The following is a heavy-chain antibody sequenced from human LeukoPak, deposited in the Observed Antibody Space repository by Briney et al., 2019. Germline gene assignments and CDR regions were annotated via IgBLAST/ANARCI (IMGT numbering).Heavy chain of an antibody. V-gene: IGHV1-8*01. CDR1: GYTFTSYD. D-gene: IGHD6-13*01. CDR3: ARGLKSRGSSWFDP. CDR2: MNPNSGYT. J-gene: IGHJ5*02. Sequence: ASVTVSCKASGYTFTSYDINWVRQATGQGLEWMGWMNPNSGYTGYAQKFQGRVTMTRNTSISTAYMELSSLRSEDTAVYYCARGLKSRGSSWFDPWGQGTLVTVSS.